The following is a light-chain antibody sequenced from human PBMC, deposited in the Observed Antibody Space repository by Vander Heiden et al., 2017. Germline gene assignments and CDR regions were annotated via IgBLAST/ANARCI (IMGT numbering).Light chain of an antibody. CDR3: QHRNEDPPLFT. V-gene: IGKV1-9*01. J-gene: IGKJ3*01. CDR2: AAS. Sequence: DLRLTQSPPFFSPSVGDTIPITCRASRGISTYLAWYQQKPGKAPNLLLYAASTLHTGVPARFSGSGSGTVFTLTISSRQPGDLAVYYCQHRNEDPPLFTFGHGTRVDIK. CDR1: RGISTY.